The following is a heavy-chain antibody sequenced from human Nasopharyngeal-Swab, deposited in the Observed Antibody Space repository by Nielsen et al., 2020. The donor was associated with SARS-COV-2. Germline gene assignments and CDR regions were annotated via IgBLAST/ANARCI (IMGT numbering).Heavy chain of an antibody. CDR1: GFTFSSYW. V-gene: IGHV3-7*03. Sequence: GESLKISCAASGFTFSSYWMSWVRQAPGKELEWVANIKQDGSEKYYVDSVKGRFTISRDNAKNSLYLQMNSLRAEDTAVYYCARGLFSGSYFGYWGQGTLVTVSS. D-gene: IGHD1-26*01. CDR3: ARGLFSGSYFGY. CDR2: IKQDGSEK. J-gene: IGHJ4*02.